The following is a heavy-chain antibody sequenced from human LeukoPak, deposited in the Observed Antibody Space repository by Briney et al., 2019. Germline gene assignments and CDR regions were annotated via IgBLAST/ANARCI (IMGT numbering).Heavy chain of an antibody. Sequence: ASVKVSCKASGYTFTGYYMHWVRQAPGQGLEWMGRINPNSGGTNYAQKLQGRVTMTTDTSTSTAYMELRSLRSDDTAVYYCARAPRGAYCGGDCGSQHWGQGTLVTVSS. CDR3: ARAPRGAYCGGDCGSQH. CDR2: INPNSGGT. V-gene: IGHV1-2*06. D-gene: IGHD2-21*01. J-gene: IGHJ1*01. CDR1: GYTFTGYY.